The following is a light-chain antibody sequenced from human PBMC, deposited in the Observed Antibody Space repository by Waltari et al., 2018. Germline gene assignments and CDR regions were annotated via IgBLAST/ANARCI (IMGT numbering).Light chain of an antibody. CDR3: QSYDTSLSVV. V-gene: IGLV1-40*01. CDR1: GSNLGAGYD. Sequence: QSVLTQPPSVSGAPGQRVSISCTGSGSNLGAGYDVHWYQQHTGKAPKLLIYGTSTRPPGVPDRFFGSQSGTSASLAITALQAEDEAEYYCQSYDTSLSVVFGGGTKLTVL. CDR2: GTS. J-gene: IGLJ2*01.